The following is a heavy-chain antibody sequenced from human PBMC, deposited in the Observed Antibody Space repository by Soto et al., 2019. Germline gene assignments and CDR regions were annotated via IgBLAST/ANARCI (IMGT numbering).Heavy chain of an antibody. D-gene: IGHD2-8*01. CDR1: GFTFSDYY. Sequence: PGGSLRLSCAASGFTFSDYYMSWIRQAPGKGLEWVSYISSSSSSYTNYADSVKGRFTISRDNAQSSLYLQMDRLTVEDTGVYYCARGGVVWGRGVLVTVSS. CDR3: ARGGVV. CDR2: ISSSSSSYT. J-gene: IGHJ4*02. V-gene: IGHV3-11*06.